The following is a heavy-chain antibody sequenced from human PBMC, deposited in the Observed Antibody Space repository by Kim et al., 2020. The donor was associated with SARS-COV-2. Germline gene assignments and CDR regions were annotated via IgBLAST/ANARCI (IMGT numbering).Heavy chain of an antibody. D-gene: IGHD2-2*01. J-gene: IGHJ3*02. Sequence: YAQKFQGRVTMTRDTSTSTVYMELGSPRSEDTAVYYCARELVVPEGAFDIWGQGTMVTVSS. CDR3: ARELVVPEGAFDI. V-gene: IGHV1-46*01.